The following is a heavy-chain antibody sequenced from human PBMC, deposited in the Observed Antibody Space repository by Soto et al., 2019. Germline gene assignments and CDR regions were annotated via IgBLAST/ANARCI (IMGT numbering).Heavy chain of an antibody. CDR3: ARHHGSPGSYFGLDV. J-gene: IGHJ6*02. Sequence: GQSLKRSEKGCVCSFTSYWIDWLRQMPGKGLEWMGIIYPGDSDTRYSPSFQGQVTISADKSIDTAYLQWRSLKASDTAVYYCARHHGSPGSYFGLDVWGQGTTVTV. V-gene: IGHV5-51*01. D-gene: IGHD6-13*01. CDR1: VCSFTSYW. CDR2: IYPGDSDT.